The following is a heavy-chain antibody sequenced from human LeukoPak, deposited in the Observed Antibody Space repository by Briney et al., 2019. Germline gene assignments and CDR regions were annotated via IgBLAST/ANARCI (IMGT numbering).Heavy chain of an antibody. V-gene: IGHV3-20*01. D-gene: IGHD5-18*01. CDR1: GFTFDDHG. CDR3: ARDRSYGSFDY. J-gene: IGHJ4*02. CDR2: INWNGGST. Sequence: GGSLRLSCAASGFTFDDHGMNWVRQVPGKGLEWVSGINWNGGSTFYADSVKGRFTVSRDNAKNALYLQMNSLTAEDTALYHCARDRSYGSFDYWGQGTLVTVSS.